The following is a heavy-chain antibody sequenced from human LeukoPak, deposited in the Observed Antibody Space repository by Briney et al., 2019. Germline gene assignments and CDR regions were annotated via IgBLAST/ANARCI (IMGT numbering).Heavy chain of an antibody. Sequence: ASVKVSCKASGGTFSSYAISWVRQAPGQGLEWMGGIIPIFGTANYAQKFQGRVTITADESTSTVYMELSSLRSEDTAVYYCARHTSGSSSYFDYWGQGTLVTVSS. CDR1: GGTFSSYA. CDR3: ARHTSGSSSYFDY. J-gene: IGHJ4*02. D-gene: IGHD3-10*01. CDR2: IIPIFGTA. V-gene: IGHV1-69*01.